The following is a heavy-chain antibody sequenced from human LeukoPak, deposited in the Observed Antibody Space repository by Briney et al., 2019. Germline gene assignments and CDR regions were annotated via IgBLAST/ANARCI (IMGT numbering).Heavy chain of an antibody. CDR2: TYYRSNLYN. J-gene: IGHJ4*02. Sequence: SQTLSLTCALSGDSHSSNSAAWHWVRQSPSRGLEWLGRTYYRSNLYNDYAVSMKNRITINPDTSKNQFSLQLNSVTRDDTAVYYCARAGYSSSWQSEIFDYWGQGTLGTVS. D-gene: IGHD6-13*01. CDR1: GDSHSSNSAA. CDR3: ARAGYSSSWQSEIFDY. V-gene: IGHV6-1*01.